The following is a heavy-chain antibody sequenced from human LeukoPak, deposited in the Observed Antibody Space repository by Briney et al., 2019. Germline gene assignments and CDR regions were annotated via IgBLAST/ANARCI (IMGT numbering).Heavy chain of an antibody. CDR3: ASTLIGIAVAGTVY. CDR2: IYHSGST. J-gene: IGHJ4*02. V-gene: IGHV4-4*01. Sequence: PSETLSLTCAVSGGSISSSNWWSWVRQPPGKGLEWIGEIYHSGSTNYNPSLKSRVTISVDKSKNQFSLKLSSVTAADTAVYCCASTLIGIAVAGTVYWGLGTLVTVSS. D-gene: IGHD6-19*01. CDR1: GGSISSSNW.